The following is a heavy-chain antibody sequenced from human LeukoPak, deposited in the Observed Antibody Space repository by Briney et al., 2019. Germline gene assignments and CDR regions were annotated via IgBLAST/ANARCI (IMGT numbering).Heavy chain of an antibody. CDR3: ATSSDTSGSGSYYPDY. CDR2: IYYSGST. V-gene: IGHV4-39*01. CDR1: GGSISSSSYY. J-gene: IGHJ4*02. D-gene: IGHD3-10*01. Sequence: SETLSLTCTVSGGSISSSSYYWGWIRQPPGKGLEWIGSIYYSGSTYYNPSLKSRVTISVDTSKNQFSLKLSSVTAADTAVYYCATSSDTSGSGSYYPDYWGQGTLVTVSS.